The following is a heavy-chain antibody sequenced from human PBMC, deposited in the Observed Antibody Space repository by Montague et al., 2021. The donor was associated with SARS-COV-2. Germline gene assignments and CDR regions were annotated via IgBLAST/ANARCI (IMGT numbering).Heavy chain of an antibody. CDR2: INHSGST. D-gene: IGHD6-13*01. CDR1: GGSLSGYY. V-gene: IGHV4-34*01. CDR3: ARGHYSSSWDGIRYYFDY. J-gene: IGHJ4*02. Sequence: SETLSLTCAVYGGSLSGYYWSWIRQPPGKGLEWIGEINHSGSTNYNPSLKSRVTISVDTSKNQFSLKLSSVTAADTAVYYCARGHYSSSWDGIRYYFDYWGQGTLVTVPS.